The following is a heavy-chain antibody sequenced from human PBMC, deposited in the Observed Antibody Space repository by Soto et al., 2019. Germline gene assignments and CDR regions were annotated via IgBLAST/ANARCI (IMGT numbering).Heavy chain of an antibody. CDR1: GGTFSSYA. J-gene: IGHJ6*02. CDR2: IIPIFGTA. Sequence: ASVKVSCKASGGTFSSYAISWVRQAPGQGLEWMGGIIPIFGTANYAQKFQGRVTITAAESTSTAYMELSSLRSEDTAVYYCARARMVRGVFYGMDVWGQGTTVTVSS. CDR3: ARARMVRGVFYGMDV. D-gene: IGHD3-10*01. V-gene: IGHV1-69*13.